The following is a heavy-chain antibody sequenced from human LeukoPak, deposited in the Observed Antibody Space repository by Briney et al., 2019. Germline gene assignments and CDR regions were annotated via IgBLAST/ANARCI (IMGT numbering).Heavy chain of an antibody. V-gene: IGHV3-11*01. CDR1: GFTVSSNY. CDR3: ARGLMVYAIGNDY. D-gene: IGHD2-8*01. CDR2: ISSSGSTI. Sequence: GGSLRLSCAASGFTVSSNYMSWVRQAPGKGLEWVSYISSSGSTIYYADSVKGRFTISRDNAKNSLYLQMNSLRAEDTAVYYCARGLMVYAIGNDYWGQGTLVTVSS. J-gene: IGHJ4*02.